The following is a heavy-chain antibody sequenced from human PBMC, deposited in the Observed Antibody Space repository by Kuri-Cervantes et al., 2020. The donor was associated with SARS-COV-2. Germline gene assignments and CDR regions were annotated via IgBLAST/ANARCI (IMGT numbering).Heavy chain of an antibody. D-gene: IGHD3-22*01. J-gene: IGHJ2*01. CDR3: ARGYYDSSGYPLGWYFDL. Sequence: GESLKISCAASGFTFSSYWMHWVRQAPGKGLVWVSRINSDGSSTSYADSVKGRFTISRDNAKNTLYLQMNSLRAEDTAVYYCARGYYDSSGYPLGWYFDLWGRGTLVTVSS. CDR1: GFTFSSYW. CDR2: INSDGSST. V-gene: IGHV3-74*01.